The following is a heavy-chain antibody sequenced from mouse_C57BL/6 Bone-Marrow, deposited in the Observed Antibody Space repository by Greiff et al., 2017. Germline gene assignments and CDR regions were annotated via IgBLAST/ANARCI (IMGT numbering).Heavy chain of an antibody. CDR3: ARRGAYYSNYEAYYFDD. CDR2: ILPGSGST. D-gene: IGHD2-5*01. CDR1: GYTFTGYW. J-gene: IGHJ2*01. Sequence: QVQLQQSGAELMKPGASVKLSCKATGYTFTGYWIEWVKQRPGHGLEWIGEILPGSGSTNYNEKFKGKATFTADTSSNTAYMQLSSLTTEDSAIYYCARRGAYYSNYEAYYFDDWGQGTTLTVSS. V-gene: IGHV1-9*01.